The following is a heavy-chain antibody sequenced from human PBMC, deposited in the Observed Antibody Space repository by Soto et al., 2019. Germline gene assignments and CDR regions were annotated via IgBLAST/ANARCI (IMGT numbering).Heavy chain of an antibody. CDR2: IYYSGST. V-gene: IGHV4-30-4*01. CDR3: ARASRRVRGVTLYGMDV. J-gene: IGHJ6*02. Sequence: TLSLTCTVSGGSISSGDYYWSWLRQPPGKGLEWIGYIYYSGSTYYNPSLKSRVTISVDTSKNQFSLKLSSVTAADTAVYYCARASRRVRGVTLYGMDVWGQGTTVTVSS. CDR1: GGSISSGDYY. D-gene: IGHD3-10*01.